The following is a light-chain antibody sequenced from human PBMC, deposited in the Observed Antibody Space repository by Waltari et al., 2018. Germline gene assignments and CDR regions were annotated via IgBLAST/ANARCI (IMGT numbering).Light chain of an antibody. J-gene: IGKJ2*01. V-gene: IGKV1-5*03. Sequence: DIQMTQSPSTLSASVGDRATITCRASQTINNWLAWYQQKPGKAPKLLIYQASTLESGVPSSFSGSGSGTEFTLTVSSLQPDDFATYYCQQYKSYPYTFGQGTKLEIK. CDR2: QAS. CDR1: QTINNW. CDR3: QQYKSYPYT.